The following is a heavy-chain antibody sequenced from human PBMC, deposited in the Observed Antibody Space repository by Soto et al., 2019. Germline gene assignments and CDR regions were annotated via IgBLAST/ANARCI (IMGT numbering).Heavy chain of an antibody. J-gene: IGHJ6*02. CDR1: GFTFSSYG. CDR3: AKDSYGMDV. CDR2: ISYDGSNK. V-gene: IGHV3-30*18. Sequence: QVQLVESGGGVVQPGRSLRLSCAGSGFTFSSYGMHWVRQAPGKGLEWVAVISYDGSNKYYADSVKGRFTISRDNSKNTLYLQMNSLRAEVMAVYYCAKDSYGMDVWGQGTTVTVSS.